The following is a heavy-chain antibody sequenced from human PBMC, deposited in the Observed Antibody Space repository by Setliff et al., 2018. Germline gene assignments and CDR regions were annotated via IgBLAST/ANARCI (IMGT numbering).Heavy chain of an antibody. CDR3: ARAKGYCSSTSCRIYYFDY. CDR2: IYYSGST. Sequence: ETLSLTFTVSGGSISSSSYYWGWIRQPPGKGLEWIGSIYYSGSTYYNPSLKSRVTISVDTSKNQFSLKLSSVTAADTAVYYCARAKGYCSSTSCRIYYFDYWGQGTLVTVSS. D-gene: IGHD2-2*01. J-gene: IGHJ4*02. CDR1: GGSISSSSYY. V-gene: IGHV4-39*07.